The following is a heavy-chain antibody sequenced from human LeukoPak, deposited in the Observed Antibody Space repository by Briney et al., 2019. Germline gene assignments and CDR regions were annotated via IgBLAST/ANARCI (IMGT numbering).Heavy chain of an antibody. CDR2: INSDGTST. CDR1: GFTFSSYW. J-gene: IGHJ5*02. D-gene: IGHD2-15*01. Sequence: GGSLRLSCAASGFTFSSYWMHWVRQAPGKGLVWVSRINSDGTSTNYEDSAKGRFTISRDNAKNTLYLQMNSLRAEDTAVYYCARDGGSITSDPWTPPNWFDPWGQGTLVTVSS. V-gene: IGHV3-74*01. CDR3: ARDGGSITSDPWTPPNWFDP.